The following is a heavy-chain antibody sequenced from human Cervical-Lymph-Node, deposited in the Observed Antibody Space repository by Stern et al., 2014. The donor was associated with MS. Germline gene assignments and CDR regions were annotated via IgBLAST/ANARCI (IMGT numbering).Heavy chain of an antibody. J-gene: IGHJ3*02. CDR2: IDWDDDK. CDR3: ARPNSGSYSGDALDI. V-gene: IGHV2-70*01. Sequence: QITLKESGPALVKPTQTLTLTCTFSGFSLSTSGMCVSWIRQPPGKALEWLALIDWDDDKYYSTSLKTRLTLYNDNSKNQVVLTMTNMDPVDTATYYCARPNSGSYSGDALDIWGQGTMVTVSS. D-gene: IGHD1-26*01. CDR1: GFSLSTSGMC.